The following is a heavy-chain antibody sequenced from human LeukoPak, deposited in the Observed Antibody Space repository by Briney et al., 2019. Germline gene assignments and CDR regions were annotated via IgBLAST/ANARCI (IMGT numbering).Heavy chain of an antibody. CDR1: GFTFSSYA. V-gene: IGHV3-30-3*01. D-gene: IGHD2-8*01. Sequence: GRSLRLSCAASGFTFSSYAMHWVRQAPGKGLEWVAVISYDGSNKYYTDSVKGRFTISRDNFKNTLFLQMNSLRAEDTAVYYCARSGCTNGVCYPRGYYFDYWGQGTLVTVSS. J-gene: IGHJ4*02. CDR2: ISYDGSNK. CDR3: ARSGCTNGVCYPRGYYFDY.